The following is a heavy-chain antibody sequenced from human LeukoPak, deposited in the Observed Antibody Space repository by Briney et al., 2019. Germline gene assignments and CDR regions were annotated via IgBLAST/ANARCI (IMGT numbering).Heavy chain of an antibody. D-gene: IGHD5-18*01. V-gene: IGHV3-23*01. CDR3: ASTGYSRSDDY. Sequence: GGSLRLSCAASGFTFSSYAMHWVRQAPGKGLEWVSSISSSGDGTFYADSVKGRFTIFRDNSENTLYLQMNSLRAEDTAVYYCASTGYSRSDDYWGQGTLVTVSS. CDR1: GFTFSSYA. J-gene: IGHJ4*02. CDR2: ISSSGDGT.